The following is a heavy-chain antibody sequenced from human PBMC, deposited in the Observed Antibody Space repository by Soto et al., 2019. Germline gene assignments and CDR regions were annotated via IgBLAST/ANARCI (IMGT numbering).Heavy chain of an antibody. CDR1: GFSFSTYA. V-gene: IGHV3-64D*08. Sequence: EVQLVESGGGLVQPGGSLTLSCVVSGFSFSTYAMHWVRRPPGRGLEFVSVIAYHGSSSFYADSLKGRFTVSRDNSRNTLYLHMNDLRPEDSATYYCVKDRTPTGNYAGMDVWGQGTTVTVSS. CDR3: VKDRTPTGNYAGMDV. CDR2: IAYHGSSS. D-gene: IGHD2-8*02. J-gene: IGHJ6*02.